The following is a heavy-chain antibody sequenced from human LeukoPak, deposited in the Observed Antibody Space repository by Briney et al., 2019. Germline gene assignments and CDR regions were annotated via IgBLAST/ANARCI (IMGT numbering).Heavy chain of an antibody. V-gene: IGHV3-74*01. Sequence: TGGSLRLSCAASGFTFSNYWMHWVRQGPGKGLVWVSRINGDGISTGYADSVKGRFTVSRDNAKKTLYLQMNSLRAEDTAVYYCARDVGNFDYWGQGTLVTVSS. CDR1: GFTFSNYW. CDR3: ARDVGNFDY. CDR2: INGDGIST. J-gene: IGHJ4*02.